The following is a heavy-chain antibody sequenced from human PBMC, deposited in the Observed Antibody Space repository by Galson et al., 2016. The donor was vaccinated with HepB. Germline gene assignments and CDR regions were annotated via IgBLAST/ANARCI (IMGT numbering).Heavy chain of an antibody. Sequence: SLRLSCAASGFSFITYSLNWVRQSPGKGLEWVSYISTSGTIYYADSVKGRFTISRDNAKNSLFLQMNSLRDDDTAVYYCLRDWGSKQWVYFDYWGQGTQVTVSS. J-gene: IGHJ4*02. D-gene: IGHD6-19*01. CDR2: ISTSGTI. CDR1: GFSFITYS. CDR3: LRDWGSKQWVYFDY. V-gene: IGHV3-48*02.